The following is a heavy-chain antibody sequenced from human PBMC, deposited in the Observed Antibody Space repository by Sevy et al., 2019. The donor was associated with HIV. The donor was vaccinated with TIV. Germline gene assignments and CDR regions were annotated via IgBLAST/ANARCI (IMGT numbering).Heavy chain of an antibody. CDR3: TRWKAAQSIFDY. Sequence: GESLKISCTASGFTFGDYCMSWVRQAPGKGLEWVAFLKSDVYGGTVDHAASVRGRFVISRDDSKTIAYLQMNDLKTEDTGVYYCTRWKAAQSIFDYWGQGALVPVSS. CDR1: GFTFGDYC. CDR2: LKSDVYGGTV. D-gene: IGHD6-13*01. J-gene: IGHJ4*02. V-gene: IGHV3-49*04.